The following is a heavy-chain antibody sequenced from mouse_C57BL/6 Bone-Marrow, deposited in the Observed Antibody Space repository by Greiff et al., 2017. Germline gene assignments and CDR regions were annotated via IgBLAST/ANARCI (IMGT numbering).Heavy chain of an antibody. D-gene: IGHD1-1*01. CDR2: IYPGDGDT. CDR3: ARSPYGSSSGDY. CDR1: GYAFSSSW. Sequence: QVQLQQFGPELVKPGASVKISCKASGYAFSSSWMNWVKQRPGKGLEWIGRIYPGDGDTNYNGKFKGTATLTADKSSSTAYMQLSSLTSEDSAVYFCARSPYGSSSGDYWGQGTTLTVSS. V-gene: IGHV1-82*01. J-gene: IGHJ2*01.